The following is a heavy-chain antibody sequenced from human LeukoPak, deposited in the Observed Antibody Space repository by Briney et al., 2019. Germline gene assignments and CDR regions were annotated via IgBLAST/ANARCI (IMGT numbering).Heavy chain of an antibody. CDR2: ISGSGGST. CDR1: GFTFSSYA. V-gene: IGHV3-23*01. CDR3: AKLVGYYYYMDV. J-gene: IGHJ6*03. Sequence: GGSLSLSCAASGFTFSSYAMSWVRQAPGKGLEWVSAISGSGGSTYYADSVKGRFTISRDNSKNTLYLQMNSLRAEDTAVYYCAKLVGYYYYMDVWGKGTTVTVSS.